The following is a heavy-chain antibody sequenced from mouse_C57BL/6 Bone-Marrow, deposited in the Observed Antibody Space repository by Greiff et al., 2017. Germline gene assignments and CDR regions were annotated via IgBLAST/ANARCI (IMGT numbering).Heavy chain of an antibody. V-gene: IGHV14-1*01. Sequence: EVQLQQSGAELVRPGASVKLSCTASGFNIKDYYMHWVKQRPEQGLEWIGRIDPEDGDTEYAPKFQGKATMTADTSSNTAYLQLSSLTSEDTAVYYCTTPFLYYYGSRWYFDVWGTGTTVTVSS. CDR1: GFNIKDYY. D-gene: IGHD1-1*01. J-gene: IGHJ1*03. CDR3: TTPFLYYYGSRWYFDV. CDR2: IDPEDGDT.